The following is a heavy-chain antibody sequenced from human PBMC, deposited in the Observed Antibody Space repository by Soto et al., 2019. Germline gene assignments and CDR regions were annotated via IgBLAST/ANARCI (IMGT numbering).Heavy chain of an antibody. J-gene: IGHJ5*02. Sequence: SETLSLTCTVSGGSISSSSYYWGWIRQPPGKGLEWIGSIYYSGSTYYNPSLKSRVTISVDTTKNQLSLKLSSVTAAETAVYYCARVSFAHFVHWFDPWGQGTLVTVSS. CDR2: IYYSGST. D-gene: IGHD3-16*02. CDR3: ARVSFAHFVHWFDP. V-gene: IGHV4-39*01. CDR1: GGSISSSSYY.